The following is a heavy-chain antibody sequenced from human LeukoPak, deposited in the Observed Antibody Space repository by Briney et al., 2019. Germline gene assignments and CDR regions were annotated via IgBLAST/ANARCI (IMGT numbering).Heavy chain of an antibody. D-gene: IGHD6-13*01. Sequence: GGSLRLSCAASGFTFSSYWMHWVRQVPGKGPVWVSRINTDESTTNYADSVKGRFTISRDNAKNTLYLQMNSLRVEDTAVYYCARLGSSSWHWFDPWGPGTLVTVSS. CDR1: GFTFSSYW. CDR2: INTDESTT. CDR3: ARLGSSSWHWFDP. V-gene: IGHV3-74*01. J-gene: IGHJ5*02.